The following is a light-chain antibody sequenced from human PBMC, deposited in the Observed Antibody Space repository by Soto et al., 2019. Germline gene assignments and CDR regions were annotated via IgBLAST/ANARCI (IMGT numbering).Light chain of an antibody. CDR2: AAS. V-gene: IGKV1-39*01. CDR3: QQSYSTGYT. J-gene: IGKJ2*01. CDR1: QSISSY. Sequence: DIQMTQSPSSLSASVGHRVTITCRASQSISSYLNWYQQKPGKAPKLLIYAASSLQSGVPSRFSGSGSGTDFTLTISSLQPEDFATYYCQQSYSTGYTFGQGTKLEIK.